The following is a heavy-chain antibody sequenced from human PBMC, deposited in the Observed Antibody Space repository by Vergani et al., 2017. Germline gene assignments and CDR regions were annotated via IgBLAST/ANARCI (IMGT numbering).Heavy chain of an antibody. CDR1: GFTSSYYG. CDR2: ISYDGTQK. Sequence: VQLVESGGGLVQPGRSLRLSCVVSGFTSSYYGMHWVRQAPGKGLEWVAVISYDGTQKYYADSVKGRFTISRDNSKSTLYLQMNSLRTKDTAVYYCATKSCGTPGCQIGYFREWGQGTLVTVSS. CDR3: ATKSCGTPGCQIGYFRE. V-gene: IGHV3-30*03. J-gene: IGHJ1*01. D-gene: IGHD1-1*01.